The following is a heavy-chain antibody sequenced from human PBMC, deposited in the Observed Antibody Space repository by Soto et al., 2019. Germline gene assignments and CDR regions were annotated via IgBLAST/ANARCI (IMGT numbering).Heavy chain of an antibody. J-gene: IGHJ4*02. CDR2: ISGSGGST. V-gene: IGHV3-23*01. CDR3: ARKDVAFDY. D-gene: IGHD5-12*01. CDR1: GFTFSSYA. Sequence: PSETLSLSCAASGFTFSSYAMSWVRQAPGKGLEWVSVISGSGGSTYYADSVKGRFTISRDNSKNMLYVQMNSLRDEDTAVYYCARKDVAFDYWGQGIPVTVSS.